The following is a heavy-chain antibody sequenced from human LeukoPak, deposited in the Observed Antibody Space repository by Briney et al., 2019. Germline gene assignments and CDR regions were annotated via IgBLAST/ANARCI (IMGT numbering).Heavy chain of an antibody. CDR2: ICVTFGSP. J-gene: IGHJ6*02. D-gene: IGHD3-16*01. V-gene: IGHV3-43*02. CDR1: LFTLDDYA. Sequence: GGGLRLSCAPSLFTLDDYAMYLVPEAPREGLEWVSLICVTFGSPYYAHPVKGRFTISRDNSKNSLYLQMNSLRTEDTALYYCAKDMGGDYYYYGMDVWGQGTTVTVSS. CDR3: AKDMGGDYYYYGMDV.